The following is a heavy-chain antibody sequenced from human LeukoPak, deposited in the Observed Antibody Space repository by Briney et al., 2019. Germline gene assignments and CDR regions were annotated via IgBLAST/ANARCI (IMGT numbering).Heavy chain of an antibody. J-gene: IGHJ4*02. CDR3: AREIDGSGRYYFDY. D-gene: IGHD3-10*01. V-gene: IGHV1-18*01. CDR1: GYTFTSYG. CDR2: ISAYNGNT. Sequence: ASVKVSCKASGYTFTSYGISWVRQAPGQGLEWMGWISAYNGNTNYAQKFQGWVTMTRDTSISTAYMELSRLRSDDTAVYYCAREIDGSGRYYFDYWGQGTLVTVSS.